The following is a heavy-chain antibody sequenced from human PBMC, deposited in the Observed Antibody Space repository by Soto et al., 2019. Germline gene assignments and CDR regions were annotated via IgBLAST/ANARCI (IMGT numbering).Heavy chain of an antibody. Sequence: SVNVSCKASGGTFSSYAISWVRQAPGQGLEWMGGIIPIFGTANYAQKFQGRVTITADESTSTAYMELSSLRSEDTAVYYCARAETYYYESGGFPAFASWGKGPSVPVSP. D-gene: IGHD3-22*01. V-gene: IGHV1-69*13. CDR2: IIPIFGTA. J-gene: IGHJ5*02. CDR1: GGTFSSYA. CDR3: ARAETYYYESGGFPAFAS.